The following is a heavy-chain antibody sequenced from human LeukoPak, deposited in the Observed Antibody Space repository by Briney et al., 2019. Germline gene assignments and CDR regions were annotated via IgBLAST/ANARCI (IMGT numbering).Heavy chain of an antibody. D-gene: IGHD2-2*01. J-gene: IGHJ4*02. CDR2: IWYDGSNK. Sequence: PGRSLRLSCAASGFTFSSYGMHWVRQAPGKGLEWVAVIWYDGSNKYYADSVKGRFTISRDNSKNTLYLQMNSLRAEDTAVYYCARGCSVTRCYEGDYWGQGTLVTVSS. CDR1: GFTFSSYG. CDR3: ARGCSVTRCYEGDY. V-gene: IGHV3-33*01.